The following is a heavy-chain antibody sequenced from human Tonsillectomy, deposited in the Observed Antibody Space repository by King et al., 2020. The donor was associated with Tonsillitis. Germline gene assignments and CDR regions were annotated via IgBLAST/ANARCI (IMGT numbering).Heavy chain of an antibody. D-gene: IGHD6-19*01. V-gene: IGHV3-23*04. CDR3: AKDGHSSGWYYFDY. Sequence: VQLVESGGGLVQPGGSLRLSCAASGFTFSSYAMSWVRQAPGKGLEWVSGISNSGGNTYYADSGKGRFTISRDNSKNTLYLQMNSLRAGDTAAYYCAKDGHSSGWYYFDYWGQGTLVTVSS. J-gene: IGHJ4*02. CDR2: ISNSGGNT. CDR1: GFTFSSYA.